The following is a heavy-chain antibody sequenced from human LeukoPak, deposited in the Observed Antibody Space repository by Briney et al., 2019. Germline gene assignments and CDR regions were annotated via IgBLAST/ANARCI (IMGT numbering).Heavy chain of an antibody. Sequence: PGGSLRLSCAASEFTFSTYDINWVRQAPGKGLEWVSYLSSSGSTIYYADPVMGRFTISRDNAKNSLYLQMNSLRAEDTAVYYCARDRKRADYYYGMDVWGPGTTVTVSS. J-gene: IGHJ6*02. CDR1: EFTFSTYD. CDR3: ARDRKRADYYYGMDV. CDR2: LSSSGSTI. V-gene: IGHV3-48*03. D-gene: IGHD6-25*01.